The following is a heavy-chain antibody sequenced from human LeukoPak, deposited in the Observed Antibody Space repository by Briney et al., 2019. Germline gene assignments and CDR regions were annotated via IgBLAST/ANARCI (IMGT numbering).Heavy chain of an antibody. CDR2: IRSKAYGGTT. Sequence: GGSLRLSCTASGFTFGDYAMSWVRQAPGKGLEWVGFIRSKAYGGTTEYAASVKGRFTISRDDSKSIAYLQMNSLKTEDTAVYYCTRISGFGDPDYWGQGTLVTVSS. D-gene: IGHD3-10*01. V-gene: IGHV3-49*04. CDR1: GFTFGDYA. J-gene: IGHJ4*02. CDR3: TRISGFGDPDY.